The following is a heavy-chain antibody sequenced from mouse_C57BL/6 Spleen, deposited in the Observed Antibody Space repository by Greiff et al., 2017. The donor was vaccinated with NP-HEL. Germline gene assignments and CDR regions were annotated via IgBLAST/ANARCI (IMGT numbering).Heavy chain of an antibody. CDR1: GYTFTSYW. CDR2: IDPSDSYT. D-gene: IGHD2-5*01. CDR3: ARSYSNVYAMDY. Sequence: VQLQQSGAELVMPGASVKLSCKASGYTFTSYWMHWVKQRPGQGLEWIGEIDPSDSYTNYNQKFKGKSTLTVDKSSSTAYMQLSSLTSEDSAVYYCARSYSNVYAMDYWGQGTSVTVSS. J-gene: IGHJ4*01. V-gene: IGHV1-69*01.